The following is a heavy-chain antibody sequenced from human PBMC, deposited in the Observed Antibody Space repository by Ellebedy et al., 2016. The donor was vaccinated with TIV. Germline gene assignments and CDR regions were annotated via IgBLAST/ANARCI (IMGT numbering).Heavy chain of an antibody. CDR3: ARVADFYDSSGYYYDACDI. CDR1: GFTVSSNY. D-gene: IGHD3-22*01. V-gene: IGHV3-53*01. Sequence: GGSLRLSCAASGFTVSSNYISWVRQAPGKGLEWVSVIYSGGSTYYADSVKGRFTISRDNSKNTLYLQMNSLRAEDTAVYYCARVADFYDSSGYYYDACDIWGQGTMVTVSS. J-gene: IGHJ3*02. CDR2: IYSGGST.